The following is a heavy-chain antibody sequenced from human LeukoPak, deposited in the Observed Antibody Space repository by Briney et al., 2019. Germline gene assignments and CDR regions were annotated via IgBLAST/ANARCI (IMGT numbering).Heavy chain of an antibody. J-gene: IGHJ4*02. V-gene: IGHV3-11*04. Sequence: PGGSLRLSCAASGFTFSDHYMSWIRQAPGKGLEWVSYISSSGSTIYYADSVKGRFTISRDNAKNSLYLQMNSLRAEDTAVYYCARGGYCSRTSCHCQSSSWFVTWCPTYYFDSWGQGTLGTVSS. CDR1: GFTFSDHY. CDR3: ARGGYCSRTSCHCQSSSWFVTWCPTYYFDS. D-gene: IGHD2-2*01. CDR2: ISSSGSTI.